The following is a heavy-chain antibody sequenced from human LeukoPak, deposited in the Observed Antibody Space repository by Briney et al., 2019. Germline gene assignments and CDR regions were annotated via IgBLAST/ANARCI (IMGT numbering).Heavy chain of an antibody. CDR1: GGSISSYY. V-gene: IGHV4-59*01. CDR3: ARATYYYDSSGYYGFDY. CDR2: IYYSGST. J-gene: IGHJ4*02. Sequence: SETLSLTCTVSGGSISSYYWSWIRQPPGKGLEWIGYIYYSGSTNYNPSLKSRVTISVDTSKNQFSLKLSSVTAADTAVYYCARATYYYDSSGYYGFDYWGQGTQVTVSS. D-gene: IGHD3-22*01.